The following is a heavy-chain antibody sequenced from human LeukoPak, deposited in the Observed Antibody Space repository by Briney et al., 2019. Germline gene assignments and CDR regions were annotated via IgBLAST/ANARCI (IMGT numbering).Heavy chain of an antibody. Sequence: GASVKVSCKASGYTFTGYYMHWVRQAPGQGLEWMGWINPNSGGTNYVQKFQGRVTMTRDTSISTAYMELSRLRSDDTAVYYCARGGRGLQFLDYWGQGTLVTVSS. CDR1: GYTFTGYY. J-gene: IGHJ4*02. CDR2: INPNSGGT. D-gene: IGHD5-24*01. V-gene: IGHV1-2*02. CDR3: ARGGRGLQFLDY.